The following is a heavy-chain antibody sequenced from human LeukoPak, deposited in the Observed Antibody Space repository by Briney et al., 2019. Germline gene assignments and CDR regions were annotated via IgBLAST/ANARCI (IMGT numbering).Heavy chain of an antibody. CDR3: AREEYDFWSGYRYFDY. CDR2: ISSSGSTI. V-gene: IGHV3-11*04. Sequence: GGSLRLSCAASGFTFSDYYMSWIRQAPGKGLEWVSYISSSGSTIYYADSVKGRFTISRDNARNSLYLQMNSLRAEDTAVYYCAREEYDFWSGYRYFDYWGQGTLVTVSS. J-gene: IGHJ4*02. CDR1: GFTFSDYY. D-gene: IGHD3-3*01.